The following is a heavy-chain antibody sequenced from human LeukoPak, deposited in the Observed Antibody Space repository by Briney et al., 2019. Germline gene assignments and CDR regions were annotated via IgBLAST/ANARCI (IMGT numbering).Heavy chain of an antibody. D-gene: IGHD1-26*01. J-gene: IGHJ3*02. Sequence: GESLKISCKGFGHSFTSYWIGWVRQMPVKGLEWMGIIYPGDSETRYSPSFQGQVTISADKSISTAYLQWSSLKASDTAMYYCTRVRTLGGTIAAFDIWGRGTMVTVSS. CDR2: IYPGDSET. CDR1: GHSFTSYW. V-gene: IGHV5-51*01. CDR3: TRVRTLGGTIAAFDI.